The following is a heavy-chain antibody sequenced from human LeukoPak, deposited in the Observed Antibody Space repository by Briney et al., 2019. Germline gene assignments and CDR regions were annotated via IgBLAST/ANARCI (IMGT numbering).Heavy chain of an antibody. J-gene: IGHJ4*02. CDR2: ISAHTGNT. CDR3: ARSGVGYFYDNTGYYPLDY. CDR1: GYTFTNYG. D-gene: IGHD3-22*01. V-gene: IGHV1-18*01. Sequence: GPSVKVSCKASGYTFTNYGISWVRQAPGQGLEWMGWISAHTGNTNYAQNFQGRVTMTTDTSTSTAFMELRSLRSDDTAVYYCARSGVGYFYDNTGYYPLDYWGQGTLVTVS.